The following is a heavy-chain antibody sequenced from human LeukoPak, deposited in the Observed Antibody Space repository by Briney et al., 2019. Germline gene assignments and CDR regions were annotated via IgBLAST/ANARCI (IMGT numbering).Heavy chain of an antibody. CDR3: ARRAVDNSYYYYMDV. Sequence: GASVKVSCKASEYTFTSYDINWVRQVTGQGLEWMGWMNPKSGNTGYAQKFQGRVTITRNTSISTAYMEVSSLRYEDTAVYYCARRAVDNSYYYYMDVWGKGTTVTVSS. J-gene: IGHJ6*03. CDR1: EYTFTSYD. CDR2: MNPKSGNT. V-gene: IGHV1-8*03. D-gene: IGHD6-19*01.